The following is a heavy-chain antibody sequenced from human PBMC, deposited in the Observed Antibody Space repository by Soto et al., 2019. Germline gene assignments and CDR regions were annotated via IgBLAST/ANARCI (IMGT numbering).Heavy chain of an antibody. CDR1: GFSFSDYG. J-gene: IGHJ4*02. Sequence: GGSLRLSCVASGFSFSDYGMHWVRQAPGKGLEWVSIISYDGSDKSYADSVKGRFTTSRDNSKNTLFLQMNSLRPEDTAVYFYAKDVAAITHFSENWGRGVLVTVSS. CDR2: ISYDGSDK. D-gene: IGHD5-12*01. V-gene: IGHV3-30*18. CDR3: AKDVAAITHFSEN.